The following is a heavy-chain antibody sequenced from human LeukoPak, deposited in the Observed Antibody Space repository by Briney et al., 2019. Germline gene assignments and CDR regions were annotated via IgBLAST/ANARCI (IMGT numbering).Heavy chain of an antibody. Sequence: GGSLRLSCAASGFTFSSYWMSWVRQAPGKGLEWVANIKQDGSEKYYVDSVKGRFTISRDNARNSLYLQMNSLRAEDTAVYYCAREAVAGYFDYWGQGTLVTVSS. CDR1: GFTFSSYW. D-gene: IGHD6-19*01. CDR3: AREAVAGYFDY. J-gene: IGHJ4*02. CDR2: IKQDGSEK. V-gene: IGHV3-7*03.